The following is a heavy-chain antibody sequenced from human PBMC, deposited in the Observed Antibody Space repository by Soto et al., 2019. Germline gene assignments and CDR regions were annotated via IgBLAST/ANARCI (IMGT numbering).Heavy chain of an antibody. D-gene: IGHD5-18*01. J-gene: IGHJ4*02. CDR3: ARHLRYAYGEIGPPEDY. CDR2: IYYSGST. V-gene: IGHV4-39*01. CDR1: DGSSGNSSYY. Sequence: SETLSLTCTVSDGSSGNSSYYWGWIRQPPGKGLEWIGSIYYSGSTFYNPSLMSRVTISVDTPKNQFSLKLNSVTAADTAIYYCARHLRYAYGEIGPPEDYWGQGTLVTVSS.